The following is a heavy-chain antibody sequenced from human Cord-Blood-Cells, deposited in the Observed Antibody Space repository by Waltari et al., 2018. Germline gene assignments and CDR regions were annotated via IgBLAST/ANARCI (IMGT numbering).Heavy chain of an antibody. CDR2: NNHSGST. D-gene: IGHD2-15*01. J-gene: IGHJ4*02. CDR3: ARGGYCSGGSCYSFDY. V-gene: IGHV4-34*01. CDR1: GGSFSGYY. Sequence: QVQLQQWGAGPLKPSETLSLTCAVYGGSFSGYYWSWIRQPPGKGLEWIGENNHSGSTNYNPSLKSRVTISVDTSKNQFSLKLSSVTAADTAVYYCARGGYCSGGSCYSFDYWGQGTLVTVSS.